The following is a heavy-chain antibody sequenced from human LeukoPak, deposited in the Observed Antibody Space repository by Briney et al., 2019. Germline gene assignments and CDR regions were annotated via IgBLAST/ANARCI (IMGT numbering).Heavy chain of an antibody. V-gene: IGHV3-7*01. D-gene: IGHD3-16*01. CDR1: GFTFSNYW. J-gene: IGHJ4*02. CDR2: IREDGSDK. CDR3: ARDYVQDY. Sequence: WGSLRLSCVGSGFTFSNYWMSWVRQAPGKGLEWVANIREDGSDKYYVDSVKGRFTISRDNAKNSLYLQMNSLRDEDTAVYYCARDYVQDYWGQGTLVTVSS.